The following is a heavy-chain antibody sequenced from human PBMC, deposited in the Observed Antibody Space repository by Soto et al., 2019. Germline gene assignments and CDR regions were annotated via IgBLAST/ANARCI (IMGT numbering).Heavy chain of an antibody. J-gene: IGHJ4*02. V-gene: IGHV3-7*01. D-gene: IGHD5-12*01. CDR2: MNQDGSKW. Sequence: EVQFVESGGDLVQPGGSLRLSCAASGFAFSQYWINWVRQSPGKGMEWVAIMNQDGSKWYYGASVLGRFTISRDNGKNSLYLQMNSLRGDDTAVYFWSRGMGLSGLSSEFDYWGLGTRVNVTS. CDR3: SRGMGLSGLSSEFDY. CDR1: GFAFSQYW.